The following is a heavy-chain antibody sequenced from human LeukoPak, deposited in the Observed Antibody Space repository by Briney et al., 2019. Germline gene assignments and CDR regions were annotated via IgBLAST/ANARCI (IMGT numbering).Heavy chain of an antibody. D-gene: IGHD3-22*01. J-gene: IGHJ2*01. Sequence: GGSLRLSCAASGFIFSSYTMNWVRQAPGKGLEWVSSISNSGSYIYYADSVKGRFTISRDNAKNSLYLQMDSLRAEDTAVYYCARYGYYYDSSGYYHRYFDLWGRGTLVTVSS. CDR2: ISNSGSYI. CDR1: GFIFSSYT. V-gene: IGHV3-21*01. CDR3: ARYGYYYDSSGYYHRYFDL.